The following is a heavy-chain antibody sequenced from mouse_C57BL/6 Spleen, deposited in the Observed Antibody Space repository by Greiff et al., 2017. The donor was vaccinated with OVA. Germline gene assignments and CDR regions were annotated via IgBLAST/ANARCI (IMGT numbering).Heavy chain of an antibody. CDR2: IHPNSGST. CDR1: GYTFTSYW. D-gene: IGHD2-4*01. J-gene: IGHJ2*01. Sequence: VQLQQPGAELVKPGASVKLSCKASGYTFTSYWMHWVKQRPGQGLEWIGMIHPNSGSTNYNEKFKSKATLTVDKSSSTAYMQLSSLTSEDSAVYYCARWESLYYDYDEAYDFDYWGQGTTLTVSS. V-gene: IGHV1-64*01. CDR3: ARWESLYYDYDEAYDFDY.